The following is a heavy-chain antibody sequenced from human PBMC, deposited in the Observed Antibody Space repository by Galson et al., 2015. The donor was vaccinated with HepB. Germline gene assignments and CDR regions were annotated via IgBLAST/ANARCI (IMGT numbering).Heavy chain of an antibody. D-gene: IGHD3-16*02. CDR1: GFTFSSYA. J-gene: IGHJ3*02. Sequence: SLRLSCAASGFTFSSYAMSWVRQAPGKGLEWVSAISGSGGSTYYADSVKGRFTISRDNSKNTLYLQMNSLRAEDTAVYYCAKDIEPPYDYVWGSYRQSSDAFDIWGQGTMVTVSS. CDR2: ISGSGGST. CDR3: AKDIEPPYDYVWGSYRQSSDAFDI. V-gene: IGHV3-23*01.